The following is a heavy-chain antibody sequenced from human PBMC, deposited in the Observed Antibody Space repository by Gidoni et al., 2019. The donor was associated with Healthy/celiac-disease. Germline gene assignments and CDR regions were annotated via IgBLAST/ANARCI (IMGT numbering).Heavy chain of an antibody. D-gene: IGHD6-25*01. CDR1: GGSFSGYY. CDR2: INHSGST. CDR3: ARGIGRLPAGGY. V-gene: IGHV4-34*01. Sequence: QVQLQQWGAGLLKPSETLSLTCAVYGGSFSGYYWSWIRQPPGKGLEWIGEINHSGSTNYNPSLKSRVTISVDTSKNQFSLKLSSVTAADTAVYYCARGIGRLPAGGYWGQGTLVTVSS. J-gene: IGHJ4*02.